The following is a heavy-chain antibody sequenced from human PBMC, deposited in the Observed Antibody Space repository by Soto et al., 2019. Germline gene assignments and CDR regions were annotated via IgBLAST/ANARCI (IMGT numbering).Heavy chain of an antibody. CDR2: IYYSGST. D-gene: IGHD2-8*02. Sequence: PSETLSLTCTVSGGSISSYYWSWVRQPPGKGLEWIAYIYYSGSTKYNPSLKSRVTISLDTSKNQFSLKLTSVTAADTAVYYCARDKITGLFDYWGQGTLVTVSS. CDR1: GGSISSYY. J-gene: IGHJ4*02. CDR3: ARDKITGLFDY. V-gene: IGHV4-59*12.